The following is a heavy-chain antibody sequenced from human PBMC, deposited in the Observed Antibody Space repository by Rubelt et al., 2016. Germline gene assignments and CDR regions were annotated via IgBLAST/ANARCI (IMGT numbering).Heavy chain of an antibody. CDR2: INTGGRT. CDR3: ARVGVAGYDAFDV. J-gene: IGHJ3*01. CDR1: GFTFSSYA. D-gene: IGHD6-19*01. Sequence: EVQLLESGGGVVQPGGSLRLSCAASGFTFSSYAMSWVRQAPGKGLEWVSGINTGGRTYYADSVKGRFTISRDNSKNTLYLQVNSLRAEDTAIYYCARVGVAGYDAFDVWGQGTMVTVSS. V-gene: IGHV3-23*01.